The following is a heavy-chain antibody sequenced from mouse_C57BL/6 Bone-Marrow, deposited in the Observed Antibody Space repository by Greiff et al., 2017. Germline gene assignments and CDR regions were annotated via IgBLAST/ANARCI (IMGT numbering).Heavy chain of an antibody. J-gene: IGHJ1*03. D-gene: IGHD1-1*01. CDR3: ARDYYGSRWYFDV. CDR1: GYTFTSYW. V-gene: IGHV1-50*01. CDR2: IDPSDSYT. Sequence: QVQLQQPGAELVKPGASVKLSCKASGYTFTSYWMQWVKQRPGQGLEWIGEIDPSDSYTNYNQKFKGKATLTVDTSSSTAYMQLSSLTSEDSAVYYCARDYYGSRWYFDVWGTGTTVTGSS.